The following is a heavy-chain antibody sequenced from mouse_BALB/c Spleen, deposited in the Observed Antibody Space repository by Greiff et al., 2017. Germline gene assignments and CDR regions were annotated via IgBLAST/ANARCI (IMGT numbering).Heavy chain of an antibody. D-gene: IGHD1-1*01. V-gene: IGHV5-6-5*01. Sequence: EVQVVESGGGLVKPGGSLKLSCAASGFTFSSYAMSWVRQTPEKRLEWVASISSGGSTYYPDSVKGRFTISRDNARNILYLQMSSLRSEDTAMYYCAREGLRWAMDYWGQGTSVTVSS. J-gene: IGHJ4*01. CDR1: GFTFSSYA. CDR2: ISSGGST. CDR3: AREGLRWAMDY.